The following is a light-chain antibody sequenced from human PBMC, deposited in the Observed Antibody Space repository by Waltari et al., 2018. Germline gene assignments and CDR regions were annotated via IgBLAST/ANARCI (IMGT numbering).Light chain of an antibody. J-gene: IGKJ2*01. CDR3: QQTYSIPYT. V-gene: IGKV1-39*01. Sequence: DIQMTQSPSSLSASVGDRVSITCRASQSITNYLNWYQQIPGRAPKLLIYAASSLQSGVPSRFSATGSGTDFSLIISTLQAEDFATYYCQQTYSIPYTFGQGTTLDVK. CDR2: AAS. CDR1: QSITNY.